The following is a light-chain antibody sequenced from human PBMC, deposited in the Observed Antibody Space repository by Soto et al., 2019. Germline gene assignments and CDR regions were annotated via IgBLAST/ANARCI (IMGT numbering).Light chain of an antibody. V-gene: IGKV1-39*01. CDR3: QQSYSTPLT. CDR2: AAS. Sequence: DIQMTKAPSFLSASVGDSVTINCRASQSISNYLNWYQQKPGKAPKLLMYAASSLQSGVPSRFGGSGYGTDFTLTISSLQPEDFATYYCQQSYSTPLTFGEGTKVEIK. J-gene: IGKJ1*01. CDR1: QSISNY.